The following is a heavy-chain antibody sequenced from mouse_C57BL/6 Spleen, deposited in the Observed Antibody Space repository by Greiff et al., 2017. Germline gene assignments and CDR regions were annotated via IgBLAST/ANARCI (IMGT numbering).Heavy chain of an antibody. Sequence: VQLQQPGAELVRPGSSVKLSCKASGYTFTSYWLDWVKQRPGQGLDWIGNIYPSDSETHYNQKFKDKATLTVDKSSSTAYMQLSSLTSEDSAVYYCARATYYYAMDYWGQATSVTVSS. D-gene: IGHD6-1*01. J-gene: IGHJ4*01. V-gene: IGHV1-61*01. CDR1: GYTFTSYW. CDR2: IYPSDSET. CDR3: ARATYYYAMDY.